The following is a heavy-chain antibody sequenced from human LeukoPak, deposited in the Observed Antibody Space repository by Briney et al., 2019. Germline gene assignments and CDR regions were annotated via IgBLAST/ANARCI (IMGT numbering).Heavy chain of an antibody. CDR2: IHYSGSS. D-gene: IGHD2-21*01. J-gene: IGHJ4*02. V-gene: IGHV4-39*01. CDR3: VRRVISSNASFYY. CDR1: GGSISSNDYH. Sequence: PSETLSLTCTVSGGSISSNDYHWGWIRQPPGKGLEWIGSIHYSGSSYYNPSLKNRVTISLDTSKSQLSLKLTSMTAADTALYYCVRRVISSNASFYYWGQGTLVTVSS.